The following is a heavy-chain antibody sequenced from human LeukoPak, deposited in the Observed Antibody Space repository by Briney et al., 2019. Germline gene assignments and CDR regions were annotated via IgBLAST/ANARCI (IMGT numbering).Heavy chain of an antibody. CDR3: ARDGNHWELLPFDY. CDR2: IYTSGST. J-gene: IGHJ4*02. Sequence: NPSETLSLTCTVSGGSISTYYWSWIRQPAGKGLEWIGRIYTSGSTNYNPSLKSRVTMSVDTSKNHFSLKLSSVTAADTAVYYCARDGNHWELLPFDYWGQGTLVTVSS. CDR1: GGSISTYY. D-gene: IGHD1-26*01. V-gene: IGHV4-4*07.